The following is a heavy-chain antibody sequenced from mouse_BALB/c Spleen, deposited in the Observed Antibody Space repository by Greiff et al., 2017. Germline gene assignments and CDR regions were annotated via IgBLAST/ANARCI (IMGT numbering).Heavy chain of an antibody. V-gene: IGHV2-9*02. CDR1: GFSLTSYG. J-gene: IGHJ4*01. D-gene: IGHD1-1*01. Sequence: VKLQESGPGLVAPSQSLSITCTVSGFSLTSYGVHWVRQPPGKGLEWLGVIWAGGSTNYNSALMSRLSISKDNSKSQVFLKMNSLQTDDTAMYYCARAPHGSSSYYYAMDYWGQGTSVTVSS. CDR3: ARAPHGSSSYYYAMDY. CDR2: IWAGGST.